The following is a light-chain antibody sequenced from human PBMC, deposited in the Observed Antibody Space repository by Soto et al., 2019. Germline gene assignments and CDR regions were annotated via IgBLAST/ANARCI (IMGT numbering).Light chain of an antibody. CDR2: DVT. CDR3: CSYAGSNTPGV. V-gene: IGLV2-11*01. CDR1: SSDVGAYNC. Sequence: QSALTQPRSVSGSPGQSVTISCTGTSSDVGAYNCVSWYQQHPGKAPRLMIYDVTKRPSGVPDRFSGSKSGSTASLTISGLQAEDEADYYCCSYAGSNTPGVFGGGTTLTVL. J-gene: IGLJ2*01.